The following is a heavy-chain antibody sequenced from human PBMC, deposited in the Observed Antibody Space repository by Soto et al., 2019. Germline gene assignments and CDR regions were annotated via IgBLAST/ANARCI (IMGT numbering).Heavy chain of an antibody. J-gene: IGHJ4*02. CDR3: AIASGDGMFY. CDR2: VNPIGGST. Sequence: QVQLVQSGAEVKKPGASVKVSCKASGYTFTSYYIHWERQAPGQGLEWMGIVNPIGGSTYYAQKLQGRGTMTRDTSTSTAYMELRGLRFEDTAVYYRAIASGDGMFYWGQGTVVTVSS. CDR1: GYTFTSYY. V-gene: IGHV1-46*01. D-gene: IGHD7-27*01.